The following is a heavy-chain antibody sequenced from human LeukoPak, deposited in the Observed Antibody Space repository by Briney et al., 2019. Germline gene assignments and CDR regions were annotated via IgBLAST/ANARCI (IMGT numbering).Heavy chain of an antibody. J-gene: IGHJ4*02. CDR1: GFTFSSYA. CDR2: ISGSGGST. CDR3: AKDSSVEATRRDY. V-gene: IGHV3-23*01. Sequence: GGSLRLSCAASGFTFSSYAMSWVRQAPGKGLEWVSAISGSGGSTYYAAPVKGRITISKNTSKNTPPQQITSLTADTTAVYSWAKDSSVEATRRDYWGQGTLVTVSS. D-gene: IGHD1-26*01.